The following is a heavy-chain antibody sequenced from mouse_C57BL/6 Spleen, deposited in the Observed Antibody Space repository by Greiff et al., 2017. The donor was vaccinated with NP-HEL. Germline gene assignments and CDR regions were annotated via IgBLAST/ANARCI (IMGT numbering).Heavy chain of an antibody. CDR1: GFSFSSYG. D-gene: IGHD3-2*02. V-gene: IGHV2-2*01. Sequence: VQLQQSGPGLVQPSQSLSITCTVSGFSFSSYGVHWVRQSPGKGLEWLGVIWSGGGTDYNASFISRLSISKDNSKSQVFFKMNSLQADDTAIYYCARAQANYYDYWAQGTTLTVSS. CDR3: ARAQANYYDY. J-gene: IGHJ2*01. CDR2: IWSGGGT.